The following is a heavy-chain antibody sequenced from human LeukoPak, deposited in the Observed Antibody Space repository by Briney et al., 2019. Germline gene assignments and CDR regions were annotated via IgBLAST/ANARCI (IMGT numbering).Heavy chain of an antibody. Sequence: GGSLRLSCAASGFTFSSYGMHWVRRAPGKGLEWVAVISYDGSNKYYADSVKGRFTISRDNSKNTLYLQMNSLRAEDTAVYYCARSPLIPSGWLGFDYWGQGTLVTVSS. V-gene: IGHV3-30*03. CDR1: GFTFSSYG. CDR2: ISYDGSNK. J-gene: IGHJ4*02. D-gene: IGHD6-19*01. CDR3: ARSPLIPSGWLGFDY.